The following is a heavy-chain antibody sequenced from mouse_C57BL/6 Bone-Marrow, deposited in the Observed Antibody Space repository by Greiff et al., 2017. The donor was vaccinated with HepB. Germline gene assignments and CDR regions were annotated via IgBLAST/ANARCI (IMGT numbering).Heavy chain of an antibody. J-gene: IGHJ1*03. V-gene: IGHV1-18*01. CDR3: ARSYYGSSYVGWYFDV. CDR2: INPNNGGT. D-gene: IGHD1-1*01. Sequence: VQLQQSGPELVKPGASVKIPCKASGYTFTDYNMDWVKQSHGKSLEWIGDINPNNGGTIYNQKFKGKATLTVDKSSSTAYMELRSLTSEDTAVYYCARSYYGSSYVGWYFDVWGTGTTVTVSS. CDR1: GYTFTDYN.